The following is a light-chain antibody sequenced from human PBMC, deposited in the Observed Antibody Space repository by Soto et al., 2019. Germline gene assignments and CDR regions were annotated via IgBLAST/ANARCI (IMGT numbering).Light chain of an antibody. CDR2: GAS. CDR1: QRVNTN. CDR3: QQYNDWPPLT. J-gene: IGKJ4*01. Sequence: ETVMTQSPATLSVSPGERATLSCRASQRVNTNLAWYQQKPGQAPRLLIYGASTRATGIPARFSGSGSGTEFTLTISSLQSEDFALYYCQQYNDWPPLTFGGGTKVEIK. V-gene: IGKV3-15*01.